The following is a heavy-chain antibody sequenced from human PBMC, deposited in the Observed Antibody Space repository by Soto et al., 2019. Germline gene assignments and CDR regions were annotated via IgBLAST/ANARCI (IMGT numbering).Heavy chain of an antibody. D-gene: IGHD6-13*01. CDR3: AKDRSSSRTNWFDP. J-gene: IGHJ5*02. Sequence: EMQLVESGGGLVQPGRSLRLSCAASGFTFDDYAMHWVRQAPGKGLEWVSGISWNSGSIGYADSVKGRFTISRDNAKNSLYLQMNSLRAEDTALYYCAKDRSSSRTNWFDPWGQGTLVTVSS. V-gene: IGHV3-9*01. CDR1: GFTFDDYA. CDR2: ISWNSGSI.